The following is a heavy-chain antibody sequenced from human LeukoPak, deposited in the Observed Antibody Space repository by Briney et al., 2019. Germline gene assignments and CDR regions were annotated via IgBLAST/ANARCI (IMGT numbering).Heavy chain of an antibody. CDR1: GYSFTSYW. J-gene: IGHJ3*02. CDR2: IYPGDSDT. V-gene: IGHV5-51*01. D-gene: IGHD1-14*01. Sequence: GESLKISCKGSGYSFTSYWIGWVRQMPGKGLEWMGIIYPGDSDTRYSPSFQGQVTISVDKSISTAYLQWSSLKASDTAMYYCASSSRRPGKAFDIWGQGTMVTVSS. CDR3: ASSSRRPGKAFDI.